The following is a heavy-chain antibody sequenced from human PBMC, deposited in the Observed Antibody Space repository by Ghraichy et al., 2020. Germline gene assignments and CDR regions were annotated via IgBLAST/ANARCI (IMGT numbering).Heavy chain of an antibody. D-gene: IGHD6-19*01. V-gene: IGHV4-34*01. Sequence: SETLSLTCTVYGGSFSGYYWSWIRQPPGKGLEWIGEINHSGSTNYNPSLKSRVTISVDTSKNHFSLNLSSVTAADTAVYYCARAQWLVRSGDYWGQGTTVTVSS. CDR1: GGSFSGYY. CDR3: ARAQWLVRSGDY. CDR2: INHSGST. J-gene: IGHJ4*03.